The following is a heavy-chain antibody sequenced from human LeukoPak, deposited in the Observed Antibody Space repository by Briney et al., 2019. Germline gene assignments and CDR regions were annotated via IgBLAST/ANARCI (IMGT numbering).Heavy chain of an antibody. CDR2: IYPGDSDT. D-gene: IGHD2-2*01. V-gene: IGHV5-51*01. Sequence: GESLKISCKGSGYSFTSYWIGWVRQMPGKGLEWMGIIYPGDSDTRYSPSFQGQVTISADKSISTAYLQWSSLKASDTAIYYCARRGYCRSTSCYENFDYWGQGTLVTVSS. CDR3: ARRGYCRSTSCYENFDY. J-gene: IGHJ4*02. CDR1: GYSFTSYW.